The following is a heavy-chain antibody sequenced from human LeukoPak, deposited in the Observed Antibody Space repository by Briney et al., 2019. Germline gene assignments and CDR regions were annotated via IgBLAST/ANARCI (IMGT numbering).Heavy chain of an antibody. CDR3: ARARGLRLGESD. CDR2: IYYSGST. V-gene: IGHV4-59*01. Sequence: ASETLSLTCTVSGGSINSYYWSWIRQPPGKGLEWIGYIYYSGSTNYNPSLKSRVTISVDTSKNQFSLKLSSVTAADTAVYYCARARGLRLGESDWGQGTLVTVSS. CDR1: GGSINSYY. D-gene: IGHD3-16*01. J-gene: IGHJ4*02.